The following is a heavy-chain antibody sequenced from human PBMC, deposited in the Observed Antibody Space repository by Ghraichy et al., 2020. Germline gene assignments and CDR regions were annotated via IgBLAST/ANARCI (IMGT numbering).Heavy chain of an antibody. Sequence: SQTLSLTCTVSGASVSDYFWTWIRQPPGKGLEWIGYFYYTGSTKSNPSLDSRVTMSLDTSKNQLSLRLSSVTAADTAVYYCARVGGLVLLVRGDFLLGAVDIWGQGTVVTVSS. V-gene: IGHV4-59*02. CDR2: FYYTGST. D-gene: IGHD3-10*01. CDR3: ARVGGLVLLVRGDFLLGAVDI. J-gene: IGHJ3*02. CDR1: GASVSDYF.